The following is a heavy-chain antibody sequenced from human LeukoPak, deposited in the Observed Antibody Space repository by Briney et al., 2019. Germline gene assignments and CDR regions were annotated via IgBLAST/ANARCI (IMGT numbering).Heavy chain of an antibody. D-gene: IGHD7-27*01. V-gene: IGHV3-48*02. CDR3: ASMLTGSFDS. J-gene: IGHJ4*02. Sequence: GGSLRLSCAASGFTFSSYSMNWVRQAPGKGREWVSYISLSSSTIYYADSVKGRFTISRDNAKNSLYLQMNSLRDEDTAVYYCASMLTGSFDSWGQGTLVSVSS. CDR1: GFTFSSYS. CDR2: ISLSSSTI.